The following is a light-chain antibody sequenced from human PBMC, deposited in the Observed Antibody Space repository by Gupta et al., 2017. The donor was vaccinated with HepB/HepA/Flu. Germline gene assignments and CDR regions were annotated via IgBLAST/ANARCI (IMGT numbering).Light chain of an antibody. CDR3: SSYTSSSTPLNV. J-gene: IGLJ1*01. CDR1: RSDVGGYNY. CDR2: DVS. V-gene: IGLV2-14*01. Sequence: QSALTQPASVSGSPGQSITISCTGTRSDVGGYNYVSWYQPHPGKAPKLMIYDVSNRPSGVSNRFSGSKSGNTASLTISGLQAEDEADYYCSSYTSSSTPLNVFGTGTKVTVL.